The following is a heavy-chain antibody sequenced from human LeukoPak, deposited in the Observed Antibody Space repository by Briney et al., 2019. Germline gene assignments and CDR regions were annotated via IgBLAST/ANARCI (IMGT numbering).Heavy chain of an antibody. CDR3: ARFYSSCSSFDY. Sequence: ASVKVSCKASGYTFTSYDINWVRQATGQGLEWMGWMNPNSGNTGYAQKFQGRVTMTRNTSISTAYMELSSLRSEDTAVYYCARFYSSCSSFDYWGQGTLVTVSS. CDR1: GYTFTSYD. V-gene: IGHV1-8*01. J-gene: IGHJ4*02. CDR2: MNPNSGNT. D-gene: IGHD6-13*01.